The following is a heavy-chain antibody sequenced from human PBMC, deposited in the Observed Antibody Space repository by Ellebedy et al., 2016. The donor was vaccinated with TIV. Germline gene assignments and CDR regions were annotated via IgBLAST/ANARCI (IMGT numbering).Heavy chain of an antibody. D-gene: IGHD1-1*01. J-gene: IGHJ4*02. CDR1: GFTFSSYA. V-gene: IGHV3-23*01. CDR3: ARHTTMAYLFDY. Sequence: GESLKISCAASGFTFSSYAMSWVRQAPGQGLEWVSGINANGVSTAYADSVEGRFTISRDNSKDTLFLQMNNLRAEDTAVYFCARHTTMAYLFDYWGQGALVTVSS. CDR2: INANGVST.